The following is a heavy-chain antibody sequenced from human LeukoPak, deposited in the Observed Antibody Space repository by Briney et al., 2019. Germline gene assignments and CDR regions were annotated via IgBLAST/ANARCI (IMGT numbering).Heavy chain of an antibody. V-gene: IGHV3-23*01. CDR1: GILFSNTA. J-gene: IGHJ5*02. CDR3: GKDGGQYSSGPEFDP. Sequence: GGSLRLSCAASGILFSNTAMNWARQSPGGGLEWGSAISGGGERAFYTDSVKGRFTISRDNSKNILYLQMNSLTADDTAIYYCGKDGGQYSSGPEFDPRGQGALVTVSS. CDR2: ISGGGERA. D-gene: IGHD6-19*01.